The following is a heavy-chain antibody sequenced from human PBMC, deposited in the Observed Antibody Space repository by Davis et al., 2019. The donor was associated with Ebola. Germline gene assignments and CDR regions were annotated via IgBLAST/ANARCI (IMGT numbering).Heavy chain of an antibody. CDR2: INHSGST. J-gene: IGHJ5*02. V-gene: IGHV4-34*01. CDR1: GGSFSGYY. CDR3: ARAGSGSYYNVTFAFDP. Sequence: PSETLSLTCAVYGGSFSGYYWSWIRQPPGKGLEWIGEINHSGSTNYNPSLKSRVTISVDTSKNQFSLKLSSVTAADTAVYYCARAGSGSYYNVTFAFDPWGQGTLVTVSS. D-gene: IGHD3-10*01.